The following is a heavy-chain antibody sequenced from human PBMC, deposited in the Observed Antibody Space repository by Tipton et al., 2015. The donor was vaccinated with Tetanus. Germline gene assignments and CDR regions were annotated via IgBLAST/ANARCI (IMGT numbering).Heavy chain of an antibody. CDR1: GFIFSSYG. V-gene: IGHV3-33*01. Sequence: SLRLSCAASGFIFSSYGIHWVRQAPGKGLEWVAVSWYDGTDQYYADSVKGRFTLSRDNSKNTLYLQMNSLRAEDTALHYCAREADCSGGSCFSGDFDNWGQGTQVTVSS. CDR3: AREADCSGGSCFSGDFDN. D-gene: IGHD2-15*01. CDR2: SWYDGTDQ. J-gene: IGHJ4*02.